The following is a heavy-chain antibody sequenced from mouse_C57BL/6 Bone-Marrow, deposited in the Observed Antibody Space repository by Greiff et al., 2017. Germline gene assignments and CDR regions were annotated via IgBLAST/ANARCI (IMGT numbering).Heavy chain of an antibody. D-gene: IGHD2-3*01. Sequence: VQLQQSGAELVKPGASVKMSCKASGYTFTSYWITWVKQRPGQGLEWIGDFYPGSGSTNYNEKFKSKATLTVDTSSSTAYMQLSSLTSDDSAVYYCARLGYYTWFAYWGQGTLVTVSA. CDR1: GYTFTSYW. CDR2: FYPGSGST. CDR3: ARLGYYTWFAY. J-gene: IGHJ3*01. V-gene: IGHV1-55*01.